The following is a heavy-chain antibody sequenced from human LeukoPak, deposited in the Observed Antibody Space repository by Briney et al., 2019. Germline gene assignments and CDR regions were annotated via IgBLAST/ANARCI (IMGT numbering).Heavy chain of an antibody. CDR3: ARGYNWNYLVFDY. D-gene: IGHD1-7*01. J-gene: IGHJ4*02. CDR2: INHSGST. V-gene: IGHV4-34*01. CDR1: GGSFSGYY. Sequence: SETLSLTCAVYGGSFSGYYWSWIRQPPGKGLEWIGEINHSGSTNYNPSLKSRVTISVDTSKNQFSLKLSSVTAADTAVYYCARGYNWNYLVFDYWGQGTLVTASS.